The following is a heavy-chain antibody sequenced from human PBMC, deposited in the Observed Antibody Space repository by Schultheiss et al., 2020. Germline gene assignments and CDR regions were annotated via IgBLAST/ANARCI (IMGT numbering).Heavy chain of an antibody. CDR1: GGSFSGYY. CDR3: ARASSSSLNFDY. J-gene: IGHJ4*02. CDR2: INHSGST. V-gene: IGHV4-34*01. D-gene: IGHD6-13*01. Sequence: SETLSLTCAVYGGSFSGYYWSWIRQPPGKGLEWIGEINHSGSTNYNPSLKSRVTISVDKSKNQFSLKLSSVTAADTAVYYCARASSSSLNFDYWGQGTLVTVSS.